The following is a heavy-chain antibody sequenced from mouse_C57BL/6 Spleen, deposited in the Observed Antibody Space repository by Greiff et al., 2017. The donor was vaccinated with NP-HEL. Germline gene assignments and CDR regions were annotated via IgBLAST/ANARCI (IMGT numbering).Heavy chain of an antibody. CDR2: INPGSGGT. CDR3: AREGKYYCAMDY. CDR1: GYAFTNYL. J-gene: IGHJ4*01. Sequence: QVQLQQSGAELVRPGTSVKVSFKASGYAFTNYLIEWVKQRPGQGLEWIGVINPGSGGTTYNEKFKGKATLPADKSSSTAYMQLSSLTSEDSAVYFCAREGKYYCAMDYWGQGTSVTVSS. D-gene: IGHD3-3*01. V-gene: IGHV1-54*01.